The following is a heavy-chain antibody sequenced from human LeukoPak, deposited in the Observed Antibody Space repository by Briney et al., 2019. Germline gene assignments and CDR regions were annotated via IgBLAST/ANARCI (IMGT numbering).Heavy chain of an antibody. D-gene: IGHD4-17*01. Sequence: GGSLRLSCAASGFTFDDYAVHWVRQAPGKGLEWVSGISWNSGSIGYADSVKGRFTISRDNAKNSLYLQMNSLRAEDTALYYCAKDMDYGDYGPLGYFDLWGRGTLVTVSS. J-gene: IGHJ2*01. V-gene: IGHV3-9*01. CDR2: ISWNSGSI. CDR3: AKDMDYGDYGPLGYFDL. CDR1: GFTFDDYA.